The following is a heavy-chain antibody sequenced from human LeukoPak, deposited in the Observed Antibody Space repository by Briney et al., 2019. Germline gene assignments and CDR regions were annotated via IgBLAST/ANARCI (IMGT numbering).Heavy chain of an antibody. Sequence: GGSLRLSCGASGITFSSYSMNWVRQAPGKGLEWVSYTSSSGSTKYYADSVKGRFTISRDNARNSLYLQMNSLRAEDTAVYFCARGGLSIMGYWGQGTLVPVSS. CDR3: ARGGLSIMGY. V-gene: IGHV3-48*01. J-gene: IGHJ4*02. CDR2: TSSSGSTK. CDR1: GITFSSYS. D-gene: IGHD2/OR15-2a*01.